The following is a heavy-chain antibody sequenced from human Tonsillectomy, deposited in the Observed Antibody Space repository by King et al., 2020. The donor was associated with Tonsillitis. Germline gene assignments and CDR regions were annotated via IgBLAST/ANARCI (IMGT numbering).Heavy chain of an antibody. D-gene: IGHD5-18*01. CDR1: GFSFSNYG. V-gene: IGHV3-30*02. Sequence: VQLVESGGGVVQPGGSLRLSCAAPGFSFSNYGMHWVRQAPGKGREWVAFIRYDGSNENYADSVKGRFTISRDNSKNTLYLQMKSLRPEDTAMYYCAKGQLSSDYWGQGTLVTVSS. CDR2: IRYDGSNE. CDR3: AKGQLSSDY. J-gene: IGHJ4*02.